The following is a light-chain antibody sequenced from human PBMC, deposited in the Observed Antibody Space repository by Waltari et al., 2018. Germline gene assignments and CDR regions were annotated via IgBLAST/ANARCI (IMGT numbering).Light chain of an antibody. CDR2: DAS. CDR1: QSVSSH. CDR3: QQRSSWPT. V-gene: IGKV3-11*01. J-gene: IGKJ4*01. Sequence: EIVLTQSPATLSLSPGERGTLSCRASQSVSSHLAWYQQKLGQAPRLLIYDASNRATGIPARFSGSGSGTDFTLTISSLEVDDFAVYYCQQRSSWPTFGGGTKVEIK.